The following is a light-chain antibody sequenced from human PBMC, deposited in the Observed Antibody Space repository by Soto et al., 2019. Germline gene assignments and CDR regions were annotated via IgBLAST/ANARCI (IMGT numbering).Light chain of an antibody. CDR3: QQSHRFPYT. CDR1: QRVSSNY. Sequence: DIVLTQSPGTLSLSAGERATLSCRASQRVSSNYLAWYQQKPGQAPRLLIYGASSRATGIPDRFSGSGSGTDFTLTITGLEPEESAVYYCQQSHRFPYTFGQRTKLEIK. J-gene: IGKJ2*01. CDR2: GAS. V-gene: IGKV3-20*01.